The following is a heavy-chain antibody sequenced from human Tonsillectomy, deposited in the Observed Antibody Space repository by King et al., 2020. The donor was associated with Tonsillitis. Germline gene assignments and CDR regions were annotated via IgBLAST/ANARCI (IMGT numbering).Heavy chain of an antibody. J-gene: IGHJ4*02. CDR3: AREKDGFNYLNTLDY. Sequence: VQLVESGGGLVQPGGSLRLSCAASGFAFSDHYMDWVRQAPGKGLEWVGRTRNKANSYTTEYAASVKGRFTISRDDSKNSLYLQMNRLKTEDTAVYYCAREKDGFNYLNTLDYWGQGTLVTVSS. CDR1: GFAFSDHY. CDR2: TRNKANSYTT. V-gene: IGHV3-72*01. D-gene: IGHD5-24*01.